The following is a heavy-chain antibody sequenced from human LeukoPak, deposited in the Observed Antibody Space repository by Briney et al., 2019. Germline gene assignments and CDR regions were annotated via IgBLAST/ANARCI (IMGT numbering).Heavy chain of an antibody. J-gene: IGHJ3*02. CDR1: GFTFSSYD. CDR3: ARERRYCGGDCSAFDI. V-gene: IGHV3-13*01. Sequence: HPGGFLRLSCAASGFTFSSYDMHWVRQATGKGLEWVSAIGTAGDTYYPGSVKGRFTISRENAKNSLYLRMNSLRAGDTAVYYCARERRYCGGDCSAFDIWGQGTMVTVSS. D-gene: IGHD2-21*01. CDR2: IGTAGDT.